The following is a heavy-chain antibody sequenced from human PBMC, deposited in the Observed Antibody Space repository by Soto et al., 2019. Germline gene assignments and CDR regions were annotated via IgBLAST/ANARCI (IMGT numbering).Heavy chain of an antibody. CDR3: ARYRGTVEGPPTMSFFDP. CDR2: IWHDGSYE. D-gene: IGHD2-2*01. J-gene: IGHJ5*02. V-gene: IGHV3-33*01. Sequence: QVNLVESGGGVVQPGRSLRLSCAASGFIFSNYGMHWVRQAPGKGLEWVATIWHDGSYEDYADSVKGRLTISRYNSKNTLYLQMNSLRAEDTAIYYCARYRGTVEGPPTMSFFDPWGQGSLVTVAS. CDR1: GFIFSNYG.